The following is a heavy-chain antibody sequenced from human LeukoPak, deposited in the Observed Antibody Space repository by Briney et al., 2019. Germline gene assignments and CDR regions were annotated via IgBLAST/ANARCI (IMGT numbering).Heavy chain of an antibody. V-gene: IGHV3-74*01. J-gene: IGHJ5*02. CDR2: INSDGSTT. CDR1: GFTFSNYW. Sequence: PGGSLRLSCAASGFTFSNYWMHWVRQAPGKGLVWVSCINSDGSTTSYADSVKCRFTISRDNAKNTLYLQMNTLRAEDTAVYYCARSDWFDPWGQGTLVTVSS. CDR3: ARSDWFDP.